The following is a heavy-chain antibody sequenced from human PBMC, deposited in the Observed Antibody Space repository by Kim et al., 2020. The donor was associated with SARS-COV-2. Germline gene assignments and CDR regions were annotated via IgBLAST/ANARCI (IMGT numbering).Heavy chain of an antibody. Sequence: GGSLRLSCEASGLNFDKYWMSWVRQAPGKGLEWVAAIKQDGSEKYYVNSVEGRFTVSRDNANNLLFLQMSSLRVEDTAVYYCARFDSRGQGTLVTVSS. CDR1: GLNFDKYW. CDR3: ARFDS. CDR2: IKQDGSEK. J-gene: IGHJ4*02. V-gene: IGHV3-7*01.